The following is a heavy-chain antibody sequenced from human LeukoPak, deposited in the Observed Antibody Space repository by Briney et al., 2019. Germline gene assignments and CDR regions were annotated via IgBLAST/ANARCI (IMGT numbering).Heavy chain of an antibody. CDR3: AKDLEKYSSVWIFDY. CDR1: GFTFSSYA. V-gene: IGHV3-23*01. Sequence: GGSLRLSCAAPGFTFSSYAMSWVRQAPGKGLEWVSAISGSGGSTYYADSVKGRFTISRDNSKNTLYLQMNSLRAEDTAVYYCAKDLEKYSSVWIFDYWGQGTLVTVSS. J-gene: IGHJ4*02. CDR2: ISGSGGST. D-gene: IGHD6-19*01.